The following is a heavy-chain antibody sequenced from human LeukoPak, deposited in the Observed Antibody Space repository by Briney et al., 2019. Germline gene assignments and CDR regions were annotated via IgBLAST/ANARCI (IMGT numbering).Heavy chain of an antibody. CDR2: INHSGST. CDR3: ASSIYDFWSGYEGSWFDP. V-gene: IGHV4-34*01. D-gene: IGHD3-3*01. CDR1: GGSFSGYY. Sequence: NASETLSLTCAVYGGSFSGYYWSWIRQPPGKGLEWIGEINHSGSTNYNPSLKSRVTISVDTSKNQFSLKLSSVTAADTAVYYCASSIYDFWSGYEGSWFDPWGQGTLVTVSS. J-gene: IGHJ5*02.